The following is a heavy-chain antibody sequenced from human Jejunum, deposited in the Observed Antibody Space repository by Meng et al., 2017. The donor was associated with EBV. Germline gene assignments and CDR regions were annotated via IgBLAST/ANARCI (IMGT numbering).Heavy chain of an antibody. J-gene: IGHJ6*02. Sequence: GPLVHPGAEVKQPGASVKVSCKASGYTFNTLYIYWVRQAPEQGLEWMGRINPNTGGADYAQKFQDRVTMTRDTSISTAYMELSSLRFDDTAIYYCARDRPGDLSDYIVDVWGQGTTVTVSS. CDR1: GYTFNTLY. CDR3: ARDRPGDLSDYIVDV. V-gene: IGHV1-2*06. D-gene: IGHD4-11*01. CDR2: INPNTGGA.